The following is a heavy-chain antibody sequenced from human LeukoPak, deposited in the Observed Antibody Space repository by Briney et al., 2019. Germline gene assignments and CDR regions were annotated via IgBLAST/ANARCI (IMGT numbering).Heavy chain of an antibody. CDR2: ISAYNGNT. CDR3: ARVRGRGYYDSCGLGYYYYMDV. D-gene: IGHD3-22*01. Sequence: ASVKVSCKASGYTFTGYYMHWVRQAPGQGLEWMGWISAYNGNTNYAQKLQGRVTMTTDTSTSTAYMELRSLRSDDTAVYYCARVRGRGYYDSCGLGYYYYMDVWGKGTTVTISS. V-gene: IGHV1-18*04. J-gene: IGHJ6*03. CDR1: GYTFTGYY.